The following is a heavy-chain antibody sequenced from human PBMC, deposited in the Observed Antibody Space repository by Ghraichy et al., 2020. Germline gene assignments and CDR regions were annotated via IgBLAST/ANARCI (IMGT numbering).Heavy chain of an antibody. CDR1: GFTFSDYY. Sequence: GGSLRLSCAASGFTFSDYYMSWIRQAPGKGLEWVSYISSSSSYTNYADSVKGRLTISRDNAKNSLYLQMNSLRAEDTAVYYCAREYTNVAFDIWGQGTMVTVSS. CDR3: AREYTNVAFDI. CDR2: ISSSSSYT. V-gene: IGHV3-11*05. J-gene: IGHJ3*02. D-gene: IGHD2-2*02.